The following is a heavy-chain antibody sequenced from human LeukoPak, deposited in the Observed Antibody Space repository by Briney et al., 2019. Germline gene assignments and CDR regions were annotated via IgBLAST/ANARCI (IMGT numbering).Heavy chain of an antibody. CDR2: IIPIYGTA. J-gene: IGHJ6*03. V-gene: IGHV1-69*05. D-gene: IGHD3-3*01. CDR3: ARDVGLDNDFWSGDMDV. CDR1: GGTFSSYG. Sequence: SVKVSCKASGGTFSSYGISWVRQALGQGLEWMGRIIPIYGTANYAQKFQGRATITTDESTSTVYMELSSLRPEDTAVYYCARDVGLDNDFWSGDMDVWGKGTTVIVSS.